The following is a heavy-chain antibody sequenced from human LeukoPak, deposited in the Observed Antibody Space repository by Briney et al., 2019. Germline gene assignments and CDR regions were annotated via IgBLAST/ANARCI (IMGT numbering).Heavy chain of an antibody. J-gene: IGHJ4*02. D-gene: IGHD1-26*01. CDR3: ARDGIVGATYY. V-gene: IGHV1-46*01. Sequence: GASVKVSCKASGYTFTSYNMHWVRQAPGQGLEWMGIINPSGGGTSYAQKFQGRVTMTRDTSTSTVYMELSSLRSEDTAVYYCARDGIVGATYYWGQGTLVTVSS. CDR2: INPSGGGT. CDR1: GYTFTSYN.